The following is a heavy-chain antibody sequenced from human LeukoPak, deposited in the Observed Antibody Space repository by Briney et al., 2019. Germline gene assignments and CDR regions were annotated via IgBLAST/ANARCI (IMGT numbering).Heavy chain of an antibody. CDR2: IKQDGSEK. CDR1: RFTFNNYW. D-gene: IGHD6-6*01. V-gene: IGHV3-7*01. Sequence: GGSLRPSCAASRFTFNNYWMSWVRQAPGKGLEWVANIKQDGSEKYYVDSVKGRFTVSRDNAKNSLYLQLNSLRAEDTAVFYCARFSRSSYGGYYFDYWGQGTLVTVSS. CDR3: ARFSRSSYGGYYFDY. J-gene: IGHJ4*02.